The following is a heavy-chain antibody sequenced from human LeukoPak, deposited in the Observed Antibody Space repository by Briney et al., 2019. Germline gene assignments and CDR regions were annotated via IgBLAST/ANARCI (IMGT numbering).Heavy chain of an antibody. D-gene: IGHD3-16*01. J-gene: IGHJ4*02. V-gene: IGHV3-23*01. CDR1: GSTFSSYA. CDR3: AKRWGSVSGQRYFDN. Sequence: GGSLRLSCAASGSTFSSYAMSWVRQAPGKGLEWVSGISGSGDSTYYGDPVKGRFTISRDNSKNTLYLQMNSLRAEDTAVYYCAKRWGSVSGQRYFDNWGQGTLVTVSS. CDR2: ISGSGDST.